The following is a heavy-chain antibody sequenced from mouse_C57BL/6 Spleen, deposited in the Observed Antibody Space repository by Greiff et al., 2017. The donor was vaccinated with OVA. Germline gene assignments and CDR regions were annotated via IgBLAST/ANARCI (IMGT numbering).Heavy chain of an antibody. CDR3: TRDYRRYYCDY. Sequence: QVQLQQSGAELVRPGASVTLSCKASGYTFTDYEMHWVKQTPVHGLEWIGAIDPETGGTAYNQKFKGKAILTADKSSSTAYMELRSLTSEDSAVYYCTRDYRRYYCDYWGQGTTLTVSS. V-gene: IGHV1-15*01. D-gene: IGHD2-12*01. CDR1: GYTFTDYE. CDR2: IDPETGGT. J-gene: IGHJ2*01.